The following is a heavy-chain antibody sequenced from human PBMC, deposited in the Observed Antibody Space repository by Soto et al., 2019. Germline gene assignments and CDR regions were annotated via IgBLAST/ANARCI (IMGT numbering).Heavy chain of an antibody. CDR2: IYPGDSDT. CDR1: GYTFTNYW. CDR3: GALIFYYGMVV. Sequence: PEESLKLSCKGSGYTFTNYWIGWVRQMPGKGPEWMGIIYPGDSDTKYNPAFQGQVTISADKSITTTYLQWSSLKTSDTAIYYCGALIFYYGMVVWGQGTTVTVSS. J-gene: IGHJ6*02. V-gene: IGHV5-51*01.